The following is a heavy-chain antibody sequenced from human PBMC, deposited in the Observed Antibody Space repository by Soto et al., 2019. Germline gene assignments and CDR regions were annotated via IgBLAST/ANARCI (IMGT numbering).Heavy chain of an antibody. J-gene: IGHJ4*02. Sequence: QVQLQESGPGLVKPSETLSLTCTVSGGSVSSGTYYWTWIRQPPGKGLEWIGYIYYSGSTNYKSSLKSRVTISVDTSKNQFSLKLSSVTAADTAVYYCVRYRDFGDYGYFDYWGQGTLVTVSS. CDR1: GGSVSSGTYY. V-gene: IGHV4-61*01. CDR3: VRYRDFGDYGYFDY. D-gene: IGHD4-17*01. CDR2: IYYSGST.